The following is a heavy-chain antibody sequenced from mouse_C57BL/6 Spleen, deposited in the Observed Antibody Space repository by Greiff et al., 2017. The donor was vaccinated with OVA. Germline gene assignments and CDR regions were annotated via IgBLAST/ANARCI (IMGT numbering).Heavy chain of an antibody. CDR1: GFSFNTYA. D-gene: IGHD3-3*01. Sequence: DVQLVESGGGLVQPKGSLKLSCAASGFSFNTYAMNWVRQAPGKGLEWVARIRSKRNNYATYYADSVKDRFTISRDDSESMLYLQMNNVKTEDTAMYYCVRHEGGSYWYFDVWGTGTTVTVSS. CDR2: IRSKRNNYAT. J-gene: IGHJ1*03. CDR3: VRHEGGSYWYFDV. V-gene: IGHV10-1*01.